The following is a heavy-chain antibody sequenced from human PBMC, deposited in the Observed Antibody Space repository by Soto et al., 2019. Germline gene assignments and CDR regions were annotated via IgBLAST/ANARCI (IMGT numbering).Heavy chain of an antibody. CDR3: ARDRRYFDSSGYHDY. V-gene: IGHV3-11*01. CDR2: ISSSGRTI. Sequence: VGSLSLSCAASGFTFSDYYMSWIRQAPGKGLEWVSYISSSGRTIYYADSVKGRFTISRDNAKNSLNLQMNGLRAEDTAVYYCARDRRYFDSSGYHDYWGQGTLVTVSS. D-gene: IGHD3-22*01. CDR1: GFTFSDYY. J-gene: IGHJ4*02.